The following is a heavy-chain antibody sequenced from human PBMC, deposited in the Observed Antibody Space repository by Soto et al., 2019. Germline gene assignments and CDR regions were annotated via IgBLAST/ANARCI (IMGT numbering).Heavy chain of an antibody. CDR1: GGSGSSGNDC. CDR3: ARGPLFDF. CDR2: IYTSGRT. Sequence: TSETLCLTCTVSGGSGSSGNDCWSWIRQPPGKGLEWIGYIYTSGRTNYNPSMKSRVTISGDTSKNHFSLTLNSVTAADTAVYYCARGPLFDFWGQGALVTVSS. V-gene: IGHV4-61*01. J-gene: IGHJ4*02.